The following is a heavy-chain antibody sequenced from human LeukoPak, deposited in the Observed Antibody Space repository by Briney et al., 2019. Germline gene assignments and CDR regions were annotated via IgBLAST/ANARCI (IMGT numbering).Heavy chain of an antibody. CDR1: GYTFTSYG. V-gene: IGHV1-18*01. D-gene: IGHD3-22*01. CDR2: ISAYNGNT. Sequence: ASVKVSCKASGYTFTSYGISWVRQAPGQGLEWMGWISAYNGNTNYAQKFQGRVTITADESTSTAYMELSSLRSEDTAVYYCARACRVITMIVVVQTRLNSLGAFDIWGQGTMVTVSS. CDR3: ARACRVITMIVVVQTRLNSLGAFDI. J-gene: IGHJ3*02.